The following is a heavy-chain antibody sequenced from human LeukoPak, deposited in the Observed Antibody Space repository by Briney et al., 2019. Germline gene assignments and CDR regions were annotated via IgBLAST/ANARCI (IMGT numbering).Heavy chain of an antibody. CDR2: MSGDASST. CDR3: AKDHSPGWFDP. Sequence: GGSLRLSCAASGFTFSDYYMHWVRHAPGKGLVWVARMSGDASSTDYADSVKGRFTISRDYAKNTLYLQMDSPRVEDTAMYYCAKDHSPGWFDPWGQGTLVTVSS. V-gene: IGHV3-74*01. D-gene: IGHD5-18*01. CDR1: GFTFSDYY. J-gene: IGHJ5*02.